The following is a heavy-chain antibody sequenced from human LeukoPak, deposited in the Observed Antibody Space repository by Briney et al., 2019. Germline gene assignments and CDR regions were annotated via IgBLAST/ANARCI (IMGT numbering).Heavy chain of an antibody. V-gene: IGHV1-69*04. CDR3: ARDPSYSSGWYDPRGWFDP. J-gene: IGHJ5*02. CDR1: GGSFSTYV. Sequence: SVKVSCKASGGSFSTYVLTWVRQAPGQGLEWMGRIIPVLGVSNFAQKFQGRVAITADKSANTAHMELSRLESGDTAVYYCARDPSYSSGWYDPRGWFDPWGQGTLVTVSS. CDR2: IIPVLGVS. D-gene: IGHD6-19*01.